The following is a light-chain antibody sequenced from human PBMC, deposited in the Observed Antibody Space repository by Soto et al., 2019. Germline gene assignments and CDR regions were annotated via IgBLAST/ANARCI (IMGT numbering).Light chain of an antibody. Sequence: DVPLSQSAATLSASVSDRVASTCLASQSLNSGLAWYQQKPGKAPNLLIYDASTLERGVPSRFSGTGSGTEFTLTISSLQPDDFATYYCQQYHSSSITFGQGARLEIK. CDR1: QSLNSG. CDR3: QQYHSSSIT. V-gene: IGKV1-5*01. CDR2: DAS. J-gene: IGKJ5*01.